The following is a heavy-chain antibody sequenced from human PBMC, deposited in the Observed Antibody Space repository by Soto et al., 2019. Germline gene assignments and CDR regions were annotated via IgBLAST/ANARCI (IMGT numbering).Heavy chain of an antibody. CDR1: GGIFSNYG. J-gene: IGHJ5*02. Sequence: SVKVSCKASGGIFSNYGFSWVRQAPGQGLEWMGGIIPLFGKPSYAQKFQGRLIISADASTDRAYLDLYSLTTEDAGIYYCALFESDDDVWGSFRSWGQGTPVTVSS. CDR3: ALFESDDDVWGSFRS. CDR2: IIPLFGKP. V-gene: IGHV1-69*13. D-gene: IGHD3-16*01.